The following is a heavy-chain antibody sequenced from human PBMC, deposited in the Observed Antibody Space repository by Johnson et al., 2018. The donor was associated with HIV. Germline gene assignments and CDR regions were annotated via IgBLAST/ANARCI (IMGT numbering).Heavy chain of an antibody. CDR1: GFTFSTYW. J-gene: IGHJ3*02. V-gene: IGHV3-7*01. CDR2: IKQDGSEK. Sequence: VQLVESGGGLVQPGGSLRLSCAVSGFTFSTYWMSWVRQVPGKGLEWVANIKQDGSEKYYVDSVKGRFTISRDNAKNSLYLQMNSLSAEDTAVYYCARENQGYSYRAFDIWGQGTMVTVSS. CDR3: ARENQGYSYRAFDI. D-gene: IGHD5-18*01.